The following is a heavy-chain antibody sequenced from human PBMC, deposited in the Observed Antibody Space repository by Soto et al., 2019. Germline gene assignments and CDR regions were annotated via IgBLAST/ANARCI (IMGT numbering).Heavy chain of an antibody. V-gene: IGHV3-11*01. CDR1: GFTFSDYY. J-gene: IGHJ6*03. CDR3: AREGVEEDYYYYYMDV. CDR2: ISSSGSTI. Sequence: GGSLRLSCAASGFTFSDYYMSWIRQAPGKGLEWVSYISSSGSTIYYADSVKDRFTISRDNAKNSLYLQMNSLRAEDTAVYYCAREGVEEDYYYYYMDVWGKGTTVTVSS.